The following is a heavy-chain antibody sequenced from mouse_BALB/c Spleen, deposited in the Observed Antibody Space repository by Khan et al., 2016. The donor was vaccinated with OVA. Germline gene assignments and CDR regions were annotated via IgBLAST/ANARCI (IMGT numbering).Heavy chain of an antibody. D-gene: IGHD1-1*01. CDR3: ARIKKIVATYFDY. J-gene: IGHJ2*01. V-gene: IGHV1S81*02. CDR2: TNPTNGRT. Sequence: VQLQQSGAELVKAGASVKMSCKASGYTFTSYWMHWVKQRLGQGLEWFAETNPTNGRTYYHEKFKSKATLTVYKSSSTAYMLLSGQTFEDSAVYYCARIKKIVATYFDYWGQGTTLTVSS. CDR1: GYTFTSYW.